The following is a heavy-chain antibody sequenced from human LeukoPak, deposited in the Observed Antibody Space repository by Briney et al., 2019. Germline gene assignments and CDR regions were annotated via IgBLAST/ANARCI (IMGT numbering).Heavy chain of an antibody. D-gene: IGHD3-22*01. CDR3: ARGSRGLFDY. CDR2: IYYSGSS. CDR1: GGSISSGGYY. J-gene: IGHJ4*02. Sequence: PSETLSLTYTVSGGSISSGGYYWSWIRQHPGKGLEWIGYIYYSGSSYYNPSLKSRVTTSVDTSKNQFSLKLSSVTAADTAVYYCARGSRGLFDYWGQGTLVTVSS. V-gene: IGHV4-31*03.